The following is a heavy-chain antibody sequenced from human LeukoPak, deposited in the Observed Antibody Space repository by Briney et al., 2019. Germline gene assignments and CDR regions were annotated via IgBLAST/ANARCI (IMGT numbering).Heavy chain of an antibody. D-gene: IGHD3-9*01. CDR2: INPHTGGT. J-gene: IGHJ6*03. CDR3: ARAARDILTGYYTNYYYMDV. Sequence: GASVKVSCKASGYTFTGYYMHWVRQAPGQGLEWMGWINPHTGGTNYAQKFQGRVTMTRAASISTAYMELSRLRSDDTAVYYCARAARDILTGYYTNYYYMDVWGKGTTVTVSS. V-gene: IGHV1-2*02. CDR1: GYTFTGYY.